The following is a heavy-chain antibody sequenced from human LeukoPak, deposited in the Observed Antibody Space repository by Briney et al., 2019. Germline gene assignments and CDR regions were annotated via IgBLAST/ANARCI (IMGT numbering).Heavy chain of an antibody. V-gene: IGHV1-69*13. Sequence: SVKVSCKASGGTFSSYAISWVRQAPGQGLEWMGGIIPIFGTANYAQKFQGRVTITADESTSTAYMELSSLRSEDTAVYYCASPRRAYSGHYFDYWGQGTPVTVSS. CDR3: ASPRRAYSGHYFDY. J-gene: IGHJ4*02. CDR1: GGTFSSYA. D-gene: IGHD2-15*01. CDR2: IIPIFGTA.